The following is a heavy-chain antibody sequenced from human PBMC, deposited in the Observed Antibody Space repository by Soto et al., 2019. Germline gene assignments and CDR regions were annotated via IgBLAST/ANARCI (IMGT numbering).Heavy chain of an antibody. CDR2: IYYSGST. CDR3: ARHGGPYGDYSWWFDP. CDR1: GGSISSYY. Sequence: TSETLSLTCTVSGGSISSYYWSWIRQPPGKGLEWIGYIYYSGSTNYNPSLKSRVTISVDTSKNQFSLKLSSVTAADTAVYYCARHGGPYGDYSWWFDPWGQGTLVTVSS. D-gene: IGHD4-17*01. J-gene: IGHJ5*02. V-gene: IGHV4-59*08.